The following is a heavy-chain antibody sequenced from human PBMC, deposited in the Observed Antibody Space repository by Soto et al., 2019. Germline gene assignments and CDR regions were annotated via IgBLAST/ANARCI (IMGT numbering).Heavy chain of an antibody. Sequence: EVQLVQSGAEVKKPGESLRISCKGSGYSFTSYWISWVREMPGKGLDWMGRIVPSDSYTNYSPSFQGHVTISADKSISTAYLQWSSLKASDTAMYYCARHITGTAADAFDIWAQGTMVTVSS. J-gene: IGHJ3*02. CDR3: ARHITGTAADAFDI. V-gene: IGHV5-10-1*03. D-gene: IGHD1-7*01. CDR2: IVPSDSYT. CDR1: GYSFTSYW.